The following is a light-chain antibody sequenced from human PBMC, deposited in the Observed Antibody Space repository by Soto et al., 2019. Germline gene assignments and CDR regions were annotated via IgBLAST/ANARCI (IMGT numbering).Light chain of an antibody. CDR3: CSYTGSSTS. CDR1: SSDVGSYNL. CDR2: EGN. V-gene: IGLV2-23*01. Sequence: QSALTQPASVSGSPGQSITMSCAGASSDVGSYNLVSWYQQYPGKAPKLIIYEGNKRPSGVSNRFSGSGSGNTASLTISGIQAEDAADYYCCSYTGSSTSFGGGTKVTVL. J-gene: IGLJ3*02.